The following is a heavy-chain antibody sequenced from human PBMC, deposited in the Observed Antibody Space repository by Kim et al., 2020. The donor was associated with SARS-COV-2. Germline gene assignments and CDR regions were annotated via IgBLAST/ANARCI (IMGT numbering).Heavy chain of an antibody. V-gene: IGHV3-64*02. CDR2: ITDNGVTT. J-gene: IGHJ4*02. Sequence: GGSLRLSCAGSGFTFRSYAMQWVRQAPGKGLEYVSAITDNGVTTFYADSVKGRFTISRDNSKNMVYLQMGSLRPEDTAVYCASVFPRSGSYDFWGQGIL. CDR1: GFTFRSYA. D-gene: IGHD1-26*01. CDR3: ASVFPRSGSYDF.